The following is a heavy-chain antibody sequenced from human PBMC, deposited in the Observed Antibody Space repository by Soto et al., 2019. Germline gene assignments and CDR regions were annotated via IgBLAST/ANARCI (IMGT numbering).Heavy chain of an antibody. D-gene: IGHD3-3*01. CDR3: AKDMRGDFWSGYYRASYYYGMDV. V-gene: IGHV3-30*18. CDR2: ISYDGSNK. J-gene: IGHJ6*02. CDR1: GFTFSSYG. Sequence: GGSLRLSCAASGFTFSSYGMHWVRQAPGKXLEWVAVISYDGSNKYYADSVKGRFTISRDNSKNTLYLQMNSLRAEDTAVYYCAKDMRGDFWSGYYRASYYYGMDVWGQGTTVTVSS.